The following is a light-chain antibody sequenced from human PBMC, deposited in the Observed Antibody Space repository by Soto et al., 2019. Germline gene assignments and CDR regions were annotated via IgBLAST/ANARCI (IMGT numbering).Light chain of an antibody. CDR1: SSDVGGYNY. V-gene: IGLV2-8*01. CDR2: EVS. J-gene: IGLJ1*01. CDR3: SSYAGSNIPYV. Sequence: QSALTQPRSASGSPGQSVTISCTGTSSDVGGYNYVSWYQQHPGKAPKLMIYEVSKRPSGVPDRFSGPKSGNTASLTVSGLQAEDEADYYCSSYAGSNIPYVFGTGTKLPVL.